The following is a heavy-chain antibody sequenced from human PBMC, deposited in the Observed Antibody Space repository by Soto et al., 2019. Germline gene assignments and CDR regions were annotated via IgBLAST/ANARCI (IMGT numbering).Heavy chain of an antibody. CDR2: TYYRSKWYN. J-gene: IGHJ6*02. Sequence: QTLSLTCAISGDSVSSNSAAFNLIRQPRSRGLEWLGRTYYRSKWYNDYAVSVKSRITINPDTSKNQFSLQLNSVTPEDTAVYYCARDTSRSSSSDTLYYYYGMDVWGQGTTVTVSS. CDR3: ARDTSRSSSSDTLYYYYGMDV. CDR1: GDSVSSNSAA. V-gene: IGHV6-1*01. D-gene: IGHD6-6*01.